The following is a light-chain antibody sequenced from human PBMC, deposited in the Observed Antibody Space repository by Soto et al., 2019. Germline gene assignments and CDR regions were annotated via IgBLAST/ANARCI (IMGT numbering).Light chain of an antibody. Sequence: VLTQSPGTLSLSPGERATLSCRASQTVRNNYLAWYQQKPGQAPRLLIYDASSRATGIPDRFSGGGSGTDITLTISRLEPEDSAVYYCQLYGSSSITFGQGTRLEIK. CDR1: QTVRNNY. V-gene: IGKV3-20*01. J-gene: IGKJ5*01. CDR3: QLYGSSSIT. CDR2: DAS.